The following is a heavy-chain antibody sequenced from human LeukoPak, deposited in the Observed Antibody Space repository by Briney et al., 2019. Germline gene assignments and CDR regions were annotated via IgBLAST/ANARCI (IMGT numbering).Heavy chain of an antibody. CDR2: ISYDGSNK. CDR3: ARESWGWDY. J-gene: IGHJ4*02. CDR1: GFTFGDYA. V-gene: IGHV3-30-3*01. Sequence: GGSLRLSYTASGFTFGDYAMHWVRQAPGKGLEWVASISYDGSNKYYADSVKGRFTISRDNAKNTLYLQMNSLRADDTAVYYCARESWGWDYWGQGTLVTVSS. D-gene: IGHD3-16*01.